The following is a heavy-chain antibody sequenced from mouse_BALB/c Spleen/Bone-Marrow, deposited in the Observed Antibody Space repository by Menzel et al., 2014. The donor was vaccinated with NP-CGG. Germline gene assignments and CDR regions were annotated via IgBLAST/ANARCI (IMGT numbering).Heavy chain of an antibody. CDR3: VTSTYFDV. V-gene: IGHV10-1*02. CDR1: GFTFNTCA. Sequence: EVKVEESGGGLVQPKGSLKLSCAASGFTFNTCAMNWVRQAPGKGLEWVARIRSKSNNYATYYADSVKDRFTISRDDSQSMLYLQMNNLKTEDTAMYYCVTSTYFDVWGAGTTVTVSS. D-gene: IGHD6-1*01. J-gene: IGHJ1*01. CDR2: IRSKSNNYAT.